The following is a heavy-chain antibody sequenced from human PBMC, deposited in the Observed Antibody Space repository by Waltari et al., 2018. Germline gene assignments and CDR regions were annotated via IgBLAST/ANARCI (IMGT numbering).Heavy chain of an antibody. CDR3: TTNPPGH. V-gene: IGHV3-74*01. CDR1: GGDYW. CDR2: IKFDGTSP. J-gene: IGHJ4*02. Sequence: EVQLVESGGGLVQSGGSMRLSCADYGGDYWMVWVRQAPGKGLMWVPRIKFDGTSPTYADAVKGRFTVSRDRANNMLYLQMNGLRSEDTAVYYCTTNPPGHWGQGTLVTVSS.